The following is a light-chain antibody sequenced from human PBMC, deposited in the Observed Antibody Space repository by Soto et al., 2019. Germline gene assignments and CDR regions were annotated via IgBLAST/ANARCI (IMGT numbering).Light chain of an antibody. V-gene: IGKV3-20*01. Sequence: EIVLTQSPGTLSLSPGERATLSCRASQSVTNNYLAWYQQKPGQAPRLLIYGASSRATGIPDRFSGSGSGTDFTLTISRLEPEDFAVYYCQQYGSSPQTFGGGTKVEIK. CDR3: QQYGSSPQT. CDR2: GAS. CDR1: QSVTNNY. J-gene: IGKJ4*01.